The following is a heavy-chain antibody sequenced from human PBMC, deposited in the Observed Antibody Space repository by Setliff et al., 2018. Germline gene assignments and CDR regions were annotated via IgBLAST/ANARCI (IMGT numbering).Heavy chain of an antibody. Sequence: PSETLSLTCTVYGGSFSDYYWGWIRQSPGKGLEWIGEINDSGTTNYSPSLKSRVTISLEASTNQFSLKLRSVSAADTAVYYCRYWSGYYNKDYWGQGTLVTVSS. CDR3: RYWSGYYNKDY. CDR2: INDSGTT. CDR1: GGSFSDYY. D-gene: IGHD3-3*01. J-gene: IGHJ4*02. V-gene: IGHV4-34*01.